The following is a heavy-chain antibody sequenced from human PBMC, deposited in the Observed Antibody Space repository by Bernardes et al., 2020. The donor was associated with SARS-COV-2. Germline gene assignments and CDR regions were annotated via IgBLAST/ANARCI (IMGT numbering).Heavy chain of an antibody. V-gene: IGHV3-13*01. J-gene: IGHJ6*02. CDR3: ARGSMVRGVINYYYYYGMDV. D-gene: IGHD3-10*01. CDR2: IGTAGDT. CDR1: GFTFSSYD. Sequence: GGSLRLSCAASGFTFSSYDMHWVRQATGKGLEWVSAIGTAGDTYYPGSVKGRFTISRENAKNSLYLQMNSLRAGDTAVYYCARGSMVRGVINYYYYYGMDVWGQGTTVNVSS.